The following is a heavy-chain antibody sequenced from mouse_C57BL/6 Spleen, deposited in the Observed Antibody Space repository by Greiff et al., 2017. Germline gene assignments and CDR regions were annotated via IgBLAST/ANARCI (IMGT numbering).Heavy chain of an antibody. CDR2: ILPGSGST. Sequence: QVQLKQSGAELMKPGASVKLSCKATGYTFTGYWIEWVKQRPGHGLEWIGEILPGSGSTNYNEKFKGMATFTADTSSNTAYMQLRSLTTEDSAISSCSCHYCGSSYLFAYWGHATLVTVST. V-gene: IGHV1-9*01. D-gene: IGHD1-1*01. CDR1: GYTFTGYW. J-gene: IGHJ3*01. CDR3: SCHYCGSSYLFAY.